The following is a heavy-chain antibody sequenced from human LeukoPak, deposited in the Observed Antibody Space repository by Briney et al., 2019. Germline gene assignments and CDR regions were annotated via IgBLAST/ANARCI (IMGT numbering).Heavy chain of an antibody. J-gene: IGHJ4*02. V-gene: IGHV1-2*02. D-gene: IGHD3-10*01. Sequence: ASVKVSCKASGYTFTGYYMHWVRQAPGQGLEWMGWINPNSGGTNYAQKFQGRVTMTRDTSISTAYMELSRLRSDDTAVYYCARDSSNHYYGSGSYYSPFGYWGQGTLVTVSS. CDR3: ARDSSNHYYGSGSYYSPFGY. CDR2: INPNSGGT. CDR1: GYTFTGYY.